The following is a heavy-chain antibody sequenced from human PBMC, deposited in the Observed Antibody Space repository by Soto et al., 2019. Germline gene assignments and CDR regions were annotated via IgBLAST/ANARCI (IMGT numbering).Heavy chain of an antibody. CDR2: IYYSGST. J-gene: IGHJ5*02. V-gene: IGHV4-30-4*01. CDR1: GGSISSGDYY. CDR3: ARSPCGGSCYSGSAWFDP. Sequence: QVQLQESGPGLVKPSQTLSLTCTVSGGSISSGDYYWSWIRQPPGKGLEWIGYIYYSGSTYYNPSLKSRVTISVDTSKNQFSLKLSSVTAADTAVYYCARSPCGGSCYSGSAWFDPWGQGTLVTVSS. D-gene: IGHD2-15*01.